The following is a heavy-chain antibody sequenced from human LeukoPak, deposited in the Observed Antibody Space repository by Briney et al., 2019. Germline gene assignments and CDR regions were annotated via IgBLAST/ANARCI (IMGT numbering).Heavy chain of an antibody. CDR2: INPNSGGT. J-gene: IGHJ4*02. CDR3: VRDASSGSRYFDF. CDR1: GYTFTGHY. V-gene: IGHV1-2*04. D-gene: IGHD6-25*01. Sequence: ASVKVSCKASGYTFTGHYMHWVRQAPGQGLEWMGWINPNSGGTNFAQKFQGWVTMTRDTPISTAYMDLSRLRSDDTVVYYCVRDASSGSRYFDFWGQGTLVTVSS.